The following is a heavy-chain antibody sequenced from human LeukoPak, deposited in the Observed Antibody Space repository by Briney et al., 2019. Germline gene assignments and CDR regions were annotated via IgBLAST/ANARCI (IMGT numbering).Heavy chain of an antibody. Sequence: SETLSLTCTVSGGSIGSYYWSWIRQPAGKGLEWIGRIYTSGSTNYNPSLKSRVTMSVDTSKNQFSLKLSSVTAADTAVYYCASTDYGEPRSGMDVWGKGTTVTVSS. D-gene: IGHD4-17*01. V-gene: IGHV4-4*07. J-gene: IGHJ6*04. CDR1: GGSIGSYY. CDR2: IYTSGST. CDR3: ASTDYGEPRSGMDV.